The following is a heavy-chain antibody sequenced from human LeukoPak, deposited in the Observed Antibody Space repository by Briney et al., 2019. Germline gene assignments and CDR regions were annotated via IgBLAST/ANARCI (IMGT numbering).Heavy chain of an antibody. J-gene: IGHJ4*02. V-gene: IGHV3-15*07. D-gene: IGHD3-16*02. CDR2: IKSKTDGGTT. CDR1: GFTFSNAW. Sequence: GGSLRPSCAASGFTFSNAWMNWVRQAPGKGLEWVGRIKSKTDGGTTDYAAPVKGRFTISRDDSKNTLYLQMNSLKTEDTAVYYCTTLMEGITFGGVIVEDYWGQGTLVTVSS. CDR3: TTLMEGITFGGVIVEDY.